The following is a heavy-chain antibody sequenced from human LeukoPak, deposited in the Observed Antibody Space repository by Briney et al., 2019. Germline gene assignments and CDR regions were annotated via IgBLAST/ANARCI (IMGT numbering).Heavy chain of an antibody. CDR1: GYSFTNYW. CDR3: ARPSPYCGGDCYFDY. V-gene: IGHV5-51*01. J-gene: IGHJ4*02. CDR2: MYPGDSEA. Sequence: GESLKISCAGSGYSFTNYWIGWVRQMPGKGLEWMGIMYPGDSEATYSPSFQGQVTISADKSINTAYLQWSSLKASDTAMYYCARPSPYCGGDCYFDYWGQGTLVTVSS. D-gene: IGHD2-21*02.